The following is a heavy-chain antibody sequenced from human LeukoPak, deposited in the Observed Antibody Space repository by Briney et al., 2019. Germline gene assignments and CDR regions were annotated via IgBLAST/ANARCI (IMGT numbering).Heavy chain of an antibody. Sequence: PGGSLRLSCAASGFTSDDYAMHWVRQAPGKGLEWVSGISWNSGSIGYADSVKGRFTISRDNAKNSLYLQMNSLRAEDTALYYCAKDRDYYDSSGYFDYWGQGTLVTVSS. CDR3: AKDRDYYDSSGYFDY. J-gene: IGHJ4*02. CDR2: ISWNSGSI. CDR1: GFTSDDYA. V-gene: IGHV3-9*02. D-gene: IGHD3-22*01.